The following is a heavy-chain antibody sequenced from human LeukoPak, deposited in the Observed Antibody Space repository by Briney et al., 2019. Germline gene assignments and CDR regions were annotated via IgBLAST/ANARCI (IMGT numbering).Heavy chain of an antibody. CDR1: GFAFSSYS. Sequence: GGSLRLSCAASGFAFSSYSMNWVRQAPGKGLEWVSSISSSSSYIYYADSVKGRFTISRDNAKNSLYLQMNSLRAEDTAVYYCAREGPYYYYYMDVWGKGTTVTISS. CDR2: ISSSSSYI. CDR3: AREGPYYYYYMDV. J-gene: IGHJ6*03. V-gene: IGHV3-21*01.